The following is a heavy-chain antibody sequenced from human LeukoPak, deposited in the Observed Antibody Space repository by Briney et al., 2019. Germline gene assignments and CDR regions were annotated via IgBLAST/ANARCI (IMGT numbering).Heavy chain of an antibody. Sequence: GGSLRLSCAASGFTFSNYAMSWVRQAPGKGLEWVSVIYSGDSTYYAESVKGRFSISRDNSKNTVYLQMNSLRADDTAVYYCARDGRGYSFDDWGQGTLVTVSS. D-gene: IGHD3-10*01. J-gene: IGHJ4*02. CDR1: GFTFSNYA. CDR3: ARDGRGYSFDD. CDR2: IYSGDST. V-gene: IGHV3-23*03.